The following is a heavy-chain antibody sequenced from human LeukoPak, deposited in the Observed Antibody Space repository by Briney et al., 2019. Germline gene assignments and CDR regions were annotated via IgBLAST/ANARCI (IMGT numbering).Heavy chain of an antibody. J-gene: IGHJ4*02. V-gene: IGHV4-34*01. Sequence: SETLCLTCAVYGGSFSGYYWSRIRQPPGKGLEWIGEIKHSGSTNYNPSLKSRVTISVDTSKKQFSLKLSAVTAADTAVYCCARVPSDSWGQGTLVTVSS. CDR1: GGSFSGYY. CDR2: IKHSGST. CDR3: ARVPSDS.